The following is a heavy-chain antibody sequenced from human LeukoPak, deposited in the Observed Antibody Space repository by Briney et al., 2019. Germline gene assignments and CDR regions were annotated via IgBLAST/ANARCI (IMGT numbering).Heavy chain of an antibody. CDR2: INPNSGGT. CDR1: GYTFTGYY. Sequence: ASVKGSCKASGYTFTGYYMHWVRQAPRQGLEWMGWINPNSGGTNYAQKFQGRVTMTRDTSISTAYMELSRLRSDDTAVYYCARVKYGARIGRYFDYWGQGTLVTVSS. CDR3: ARVKYGARIGRYFDY. J-gene: IGHJ4*02. D-gene: IGHD1-26*01. V-gene: IGHV1-2*02.